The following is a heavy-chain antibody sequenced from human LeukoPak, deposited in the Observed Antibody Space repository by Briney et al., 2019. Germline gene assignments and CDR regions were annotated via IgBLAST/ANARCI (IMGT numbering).Heavy chain of an antibody. CDR1: GYSENFYG. V-gene: IGHV1-18*01. Sequence: GASVKGSCKAPGYSENFYGITWVRQVAGQGLEWMGWISAQHGQTEYAPNSQDRVTMTTDTYTNTAYMEFRSLRSDDTAVYYCAGSLGYCTSNVCYPKYWGQGTLVTVSS. J-gene: IGHJ4*02. D-gene: IGHD2-8*01. CDR2: ISAQHGQT. CDR3: AGSLGYCTSNVCYPKY.